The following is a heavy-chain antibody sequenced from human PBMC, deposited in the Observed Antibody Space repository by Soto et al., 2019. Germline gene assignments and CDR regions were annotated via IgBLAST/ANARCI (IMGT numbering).Heavy chain of an antibody. Sequence: QVQLQQWGAGLLNPSETLSLTCAVYGGSFSGYIWSWIRQPPGKGLQWIGQINHSGSTNYNPSLKSRVTISLHTSNRQFSLELSSVTAADTAVYYCARGLMSGSYYSGGWYYFDYWGQGTLVTVSS. J-gene: IGHJ4*02. CDR1: GGSFSGYI. D-gene: IGHD1-26*01. CDR2: INHSGST. CDR3: ARGLMSGSYYSGGWYYFDY. V-gene: IGHV4-34*01.